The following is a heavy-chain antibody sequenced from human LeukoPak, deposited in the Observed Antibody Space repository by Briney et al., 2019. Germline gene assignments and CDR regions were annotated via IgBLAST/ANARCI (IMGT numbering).Heavy chain of an antibody. V-gene: IGHV4-34*01. D-gene: IGHD6-19*01. CDR2: INHSGST. Sequence: PSETLSLTCAVYGGSFSGYYWSWIRQPPGKGLEWIGEINHSGSTNYNPSLKSRVTISVDTSKNQFSLKLSSVTAADTAVYYCARGRLSSGWYETRGWFDPWGQGTLVTVSS. CDR1: GGSFSGYY. J-gene: IGHJ5*02. CDR3: ARGRLSSGWYETRGWFDP.